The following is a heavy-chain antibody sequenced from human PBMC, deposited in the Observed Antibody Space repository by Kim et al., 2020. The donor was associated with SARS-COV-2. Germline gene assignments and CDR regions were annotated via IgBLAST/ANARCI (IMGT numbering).Heavy chain of an antibody. CDR1: GGTFSSYA. J-gene: IGHJ6*02. V-gene: IGHV1-69*13. Sequence: SVKVSCKASGGTFSSYAISWVRQAPGQGLEWMGGIIPIFGTANYAQKFQGRVTITADESTSTAYMELSSLRSEDTAVYYCARDGSSSGWYLPSRYYYGMDVWGQGTTVTVSS. CDR3: ARDGSSSGWYLPSRYYYGMDV. D-gene: IGHD6-19*01. CDR2: IIPIFGTA.